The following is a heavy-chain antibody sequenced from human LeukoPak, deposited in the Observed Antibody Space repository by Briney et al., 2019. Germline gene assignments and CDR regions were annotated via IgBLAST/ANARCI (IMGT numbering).Heavy chain of an antibody. D-gene: IGHD5-18*01. Sequence: PGRSLRLSCAASGFTFSSYGMHWVRQAPGKGLEWVAVISYDGSNKYYADSVKGRFTISRDNSKNTLYLQMNSLRAEDTAVYYCARAVGYTYGYGYWGQGTLVTVSS. CDR2: ISYDGSNK. CDR1: GFTFSSYG. J-gene: IGHJ4*02. CDR3: ARAVGYTYGYGY. V-gene: IGHV3-30*03.